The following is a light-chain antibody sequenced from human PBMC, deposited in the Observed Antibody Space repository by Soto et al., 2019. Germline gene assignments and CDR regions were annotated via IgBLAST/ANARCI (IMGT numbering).Light chain of an antibody. CDR1: SSDVGYYNY. CDR3: SSCTSSSTLLYV. V-gene: IGLV2-14*01. CDR2: EVN. Sequence: QSVLTQPASVSGSPGQLITISCTGTSSDVGYYNYVSWYRQHPGKAPRLMIYEVNNRPSGVSNRFSGSKSGNTASLTISGLQAEDEADYYCSSCTSSSTLLYVFGTGTKVTVL. J-gene: IGLJ1*01.